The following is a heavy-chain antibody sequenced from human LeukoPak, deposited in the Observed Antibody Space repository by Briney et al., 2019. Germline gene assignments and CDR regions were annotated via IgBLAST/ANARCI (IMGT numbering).Heavy chain of an antibody. D-gene: IGHD3-10*01. CDR1: RGSISTYF. Sequence: SETLSLTCTVSRGSISTYFWSWIRQPAGKGLEWIGHIYSSGRTNYNPSLKSRVTMSVDTSKNQFSLRLSSVTAADTAVYSCARYGGTYFDTWGQGTMVTVSS. CDR3: ARYGGTYFDT. V-gene: IGHV4-4*07. J-gene: IGHJ3*02. CDR2: IYSSGRT.